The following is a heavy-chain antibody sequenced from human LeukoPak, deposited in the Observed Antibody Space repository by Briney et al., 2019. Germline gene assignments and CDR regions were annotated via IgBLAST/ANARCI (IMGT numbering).Heavy chain of an antibody. J-gene: IGHJ4*02. Sequence: SQTLSLTCAVSGYSITSSSWWGWIRQPPGKGLEWIGYIYHSGTTYYNPSLQSRVTMSVDTSKNQFSLKLSSVTAVDTAVYYCARKENVYYYFDYWGQGTLVTVSS. V-gene: IGHV4-28*02. CDR2: IYHSGTT. CDR3: ARKENVYYYFDY. CDR1: GYSITSSSW. D-gene: IGHD3-10*01.